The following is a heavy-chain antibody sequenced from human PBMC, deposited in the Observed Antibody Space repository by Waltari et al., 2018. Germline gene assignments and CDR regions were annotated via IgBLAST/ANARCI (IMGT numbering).Heavy chain of an antibody. CDR2: SRNKVNSYTR. Sequence: EVQLVESGGGLVQPGGSLRRSCVAYGFHSSDHLMGGFRLAPGKGLEWVGRSRNKVNSYTREYAASVKDRFIISRDESENSLLLQMGSLKPEDTAVYYCARALDRNGWYNDYWGQGTLVTVSS. CDR1: GFHSSDHL. V-gene: IGHV3-72*01. D-gene: IGHD6-19*01. J-gene: IGHJ4*02. CDR3: ARALDRNGWYNDY.